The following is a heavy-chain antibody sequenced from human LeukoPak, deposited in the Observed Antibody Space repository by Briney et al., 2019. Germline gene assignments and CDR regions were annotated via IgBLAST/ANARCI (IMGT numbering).Heavy chain of an antibody. CDR2: FDPEDGET. CDR1: GYTLTELS. J-gene: IGHJ5*02. D-gene: IGHD2-15*01. CDR3: ARVASCSGGSCQNWFDP. Sequence: ASVKVSCKVSGYTLTELSMHWVRQAPGKGLEWMGGFDPEDGETIYAQKFQGRVTMTEDTSADTAYMELSSLRSEDTAVYYCARVASCSGGSCQNWFDPWGQGTLVTVSS. V-gene: IGHV1-24*01.